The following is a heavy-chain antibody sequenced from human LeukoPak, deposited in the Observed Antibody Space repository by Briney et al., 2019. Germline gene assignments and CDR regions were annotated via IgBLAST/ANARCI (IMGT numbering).Heavy chain of an antibody. CDR2: IYTSGST. V-gene: IGHV4-4*07. CDR3: ARGDYGGNPGGYDY. Sequence: PSETLSLTRTVSGGSISSYYWSWIRQPAGKGLEWIGRIYTSGSTNYNPSLKSRVTMSVDTSKNQFSLKLSSVTAADTAVYYCARGDYGGNPGGYDYWGQGTLVTVSS. CDR1: GGSISSYY. J-gene: IGHJ4*02. D-gene: IGHD4-23*01.